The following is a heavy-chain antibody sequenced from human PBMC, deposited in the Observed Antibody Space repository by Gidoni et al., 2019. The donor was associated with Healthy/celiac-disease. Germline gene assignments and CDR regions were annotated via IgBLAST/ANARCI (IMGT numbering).Heavy chain of an antibody. V-gene: IGHV1-24*01. CDR1: GYTRTELT. D-gene: IGHD1-26*01. CDR3: ATEAPQWVLLRWRGYFDY. Sequence: QVQLVQSGAEVKKPGASVMVSCKVSGYTRTELTMHWVRQAPGKGLEWMGGFDPEDVETIYAQKFQGTVPMTADTSTDTAYLGLSSLRSEDTAVYYCATEAPQWVLLRWRGYFDYWGQGTLVTVSS. CDR2: FDPEDVET. J-gene: IGHJ4*02.